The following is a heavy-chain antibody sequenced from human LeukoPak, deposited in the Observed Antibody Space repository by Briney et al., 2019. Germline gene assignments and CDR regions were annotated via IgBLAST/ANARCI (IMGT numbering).Heavy chain of an antibody. Sequence: PGGSLRLSCAASGFTFSSYWMSWIRQPPGKGLEWIGYVYYSGNTNYNPSLKSRVTISLDTSKNQFSLKLRSVTAADTAVYYCARDTRDAFDIWGQGTMVTVSS. CDR1: GFTFSSYW. CDR2: VYYSGNT. V-gene: IGHV4-59*01. CDR3: ARDTRDAFDI. J-gene: IGHJ3*02.